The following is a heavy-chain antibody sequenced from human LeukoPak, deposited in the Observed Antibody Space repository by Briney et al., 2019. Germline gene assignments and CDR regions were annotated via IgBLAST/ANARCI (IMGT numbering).Heavy chain of an antibody. CDR3: ARDQYSGHWYYALDI. Sequence: GGSLRLSCAASGFTFSNYWMHWVRQAPGKGLVWVSRINTDGSSTTYADSVKGRFTISRDNAKNTLYLQMNSLRAEDTAVYYCARDQYSGHWYYALDIWGQGTMVTVSS. J-gene: IGHJ3*02. CDR1: GFTFSNYW. CDR2: INTDGSST. V-gene: IGHV3-74*01. D-gene: IGHD6-19*01.